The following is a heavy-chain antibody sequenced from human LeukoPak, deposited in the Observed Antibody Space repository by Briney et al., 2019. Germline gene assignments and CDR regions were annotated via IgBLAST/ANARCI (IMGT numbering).Heavy chain of an antibody. CDR3: ARVVGLRFLEWLLHNWFDP. CDR2: ISAYNGNT. D-gene: IGHD3-3*01. V-gene: IGHV1-18*01. J-gene: IGHJ5*02. CDR1: GYTFTSYG. Sequence: ASVKVSCKASGYTFTSYGISWVRQAPGQGLEWMGSISAYNGNTNYAQKLQGRVTMTTDTFTSTAYMELRSLRSDDTAVYYCARVVGLRFLEWLLHNWFDPWGQGTLVTVSS.